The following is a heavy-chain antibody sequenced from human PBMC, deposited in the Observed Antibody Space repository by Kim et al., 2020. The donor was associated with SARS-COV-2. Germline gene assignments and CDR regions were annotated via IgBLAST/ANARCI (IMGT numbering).Heavy chain of an antibody. Sequence: GGSLRLSCAASGFTFSSYAMSWVRQAPGKGLEWVSAISGSGGSTYYADSVKGRFTISRDNSKNTLYLQMNSLRAEDTAVYYCAKGPPPAITMIVVVNEFDYWGQGTLVTVSS. CDR2: ISGSGGST. J-gene: IGHJ4*02. CDR3: AKGPPPAITMIVVVNEFDY. D-gene: IGHD3-22*01. V-gene: IGHV3-23*01. CDR1: GFTFSSYA.